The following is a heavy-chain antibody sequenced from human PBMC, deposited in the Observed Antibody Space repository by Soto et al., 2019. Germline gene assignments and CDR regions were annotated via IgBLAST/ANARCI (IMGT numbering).Heavy chain of an antibody. J-gene: IGHJ4*02. CDR1: GFIFSSYA. Sequence: EVQLLESGGSLVQPGGSLRLSCAASGFIFSSYAMSWVRQAPGKGLEWVSGISGSGGSTYYADSVKGRFTISRDNSKNTLYLQMNSLRAEDTAVFYCAKFRYYDSSASYSTGFDYWGQGTLVTVSS. D-gene: IGHD3-22*01. CDR3: AKFRYYDSSASYSTGFDY. CDR2: ISGSGGST. V-gene: IGHV3-23*01.